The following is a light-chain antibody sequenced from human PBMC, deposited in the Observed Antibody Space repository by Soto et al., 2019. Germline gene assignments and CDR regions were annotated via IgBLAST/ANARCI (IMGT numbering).Light chain of an antibody. V-gene: IGLV1-40*01. CDR2: GNT. J-gene: IGLJ3*02. CDR1: SANIGARYD. Sequence: QSVLTKPPSVSGAPGQSVTISCTGTSANIGARYDVQWDQQLPGRAPKLVIYGNTNRASGVPDRFSGSNSGTSASLAITGLQAEDEADYYCQSYDPSLSGSVFGGGTKLTVL. CDR3: QSYDPSLSGSV.